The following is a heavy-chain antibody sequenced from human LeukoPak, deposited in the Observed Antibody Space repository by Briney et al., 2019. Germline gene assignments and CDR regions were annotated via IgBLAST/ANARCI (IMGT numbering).Heavy chain of an antibody. CDR3: ARCANYDSSGYPLLSFDY. D-gene: IGHD3-22*01. V-gene: IGHV4-4*09. CDR1: GSISGYY. Sequence: SETLSLTCTVSGSISGYYWSWIRQPPGKGLEWIGYIYTSGSTNYNPSLESRVTISVDTSKNQFSLKLSSVTAADTAVYYCARCANYDSSGYPLLSFDYWGQGTLVTVSS. CDR2: IYTSGST. J-gene: IGHJ4*02.